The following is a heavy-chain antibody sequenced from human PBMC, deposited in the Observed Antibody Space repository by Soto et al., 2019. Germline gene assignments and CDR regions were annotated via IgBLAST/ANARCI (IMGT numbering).Heavy chain of an antibody. D-gene: IGHD1-7*01. CDR3: AGTTSHYWYYMDV. J-gene: IGHJ6*03. CDR1: GDSVSSNSAA. V-gene: IGHV6-1*01. Sequence: QVQLQESGPGLVKPSQTLSLTCVISGDSVSSNSAAWNWIRQSPSRGLEWLGRTYYRTRWYYDYEVSVRSRITVNPDTSKNQFSLQLTSVTPEDTAVYYCAGTTSHYWYYMDVWGKGTTVTVSS. CDR2: TYYRTRWYY.